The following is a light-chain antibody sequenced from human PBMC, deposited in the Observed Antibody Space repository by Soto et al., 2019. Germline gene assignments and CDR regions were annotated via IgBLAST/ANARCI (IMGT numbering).Light chain of an antibody. CDR1: SSDVGGYNY. V-gene: IGLV2-11*01. J-gene: IGLJ1*01. CDR2: DVS. Sequence: QSVLTQPRSVSGSPGQSVTLSCTGTSSDVGGYNYVSWYQQHPGKAPKVMIYDVSKRPSGVPDRFSGSRSGNTASLTISGLQAEDEADYYCCACAGRYTYVFGTGTKVTVL. CDR3: CACAGRYTYV.